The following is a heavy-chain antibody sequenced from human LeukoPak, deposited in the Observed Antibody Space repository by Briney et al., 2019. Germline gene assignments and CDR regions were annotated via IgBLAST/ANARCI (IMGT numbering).Heavy chain of an antibody. J-gene: IGHJ4*02. V-gene: IGHV1-69*13. CDR1: GGTFSSYA. CDR2: IIPIFGTA. Sequence: SVKVSCKASGGTFSSYAISWVRQAPGQGLEWMGGIIPIFGTANYAQKFQGRVTITADESTSTAYMELSSLRSEDTAVYYCARVAEDYDILTGYYPLYYWGQGTQVTVSS. D-gene: IGHD3-9*01. CDR3: ARVAEDYDILTGYYPLYY.